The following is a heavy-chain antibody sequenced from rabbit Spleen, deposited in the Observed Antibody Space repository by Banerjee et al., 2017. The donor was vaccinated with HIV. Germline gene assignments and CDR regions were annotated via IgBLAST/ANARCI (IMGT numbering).Heavy chain of an antibody. CDR2: INTGDGSA. CDR1: GFSFSSSYY. J-gene: IGHJ4*01. D-gene: IGHD6-1*01. Sequence: QEQLVESGGGLVQPEGSLTLTCTASGFSFSSSYYMCWVRQAPGKGLEWIACINTGDGSADYASWVNGRFTISRSTSLNTVTLQMTSLTAADTATYFCAREVLYAAYAGFGDATIYYFDLWGPGTLVTVS. V-gene: IGHV1S47*01. CDR3: AREVLYAAYAGFGDATIYYFDL.